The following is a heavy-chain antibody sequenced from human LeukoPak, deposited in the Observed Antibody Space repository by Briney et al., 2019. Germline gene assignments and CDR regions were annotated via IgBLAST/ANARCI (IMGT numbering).Heavy chain of an antibody. D-gene: IGHD5-18*01. CDR3: TRLGYSYGPGVDY. V-gene: IGHV3-73*01. Sequence: GGSLRLSCAASGFTFSGSAMHWVRQASGKGLEWVGRIRSKANSYATAYAASVKGRFTISRDDSKNTAYLQMNSLKTEDTAVYYCTRLGYSYGPGVDYWGQGTLVTVSS. CDR2: IRSKANSYAT. J-gene: IGHJ4*02. CDR1: GFTFSGSA.